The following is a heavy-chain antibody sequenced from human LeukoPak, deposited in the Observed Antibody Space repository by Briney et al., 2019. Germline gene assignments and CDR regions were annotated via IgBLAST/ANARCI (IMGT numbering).Heavy chain of an antibody. Sequence: SETLSLTCAVYGGSFSGYYWSWIRRPPGRGLEWIGEINHSGSTNYNPSLKSRVTISVDTSKNQFSLKLSSVTAADTAVYYCARELRWYSYGSYFDYWGQGTLVTVSS. CDR3: ARELRWYSYGSYFDY. CDR1: GGSFSGYY. J-gene: IGHJ4*02. CDR2: INHSGST. V-gene: IGHV4-34*01. D-gene: IGHD5-18*01.